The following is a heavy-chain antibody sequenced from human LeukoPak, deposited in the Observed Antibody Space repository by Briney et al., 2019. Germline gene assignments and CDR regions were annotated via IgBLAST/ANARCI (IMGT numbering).Heavy chain of an antibody. CDR1: GFTFGDYA. J-gene: IGHJ6*03. CDR2: IRRKAYGGTT. CDR3: TRVRYDFWSGYYREGYYYYYMDV. Sequence: GGSLRLSCTASGFTFGDYAMSCFRKAPGEGLEWVGFIRRKAYGGTTEYAASVKGRFTISRDDSKSIAYLQMNSLKTEDTAVYYCTRVRYDFWSGYYREGYYYYYMDVWGKGTTVTVSS. V-gene: IGHV3-49*03. D-gene: IGHD3-3*01.